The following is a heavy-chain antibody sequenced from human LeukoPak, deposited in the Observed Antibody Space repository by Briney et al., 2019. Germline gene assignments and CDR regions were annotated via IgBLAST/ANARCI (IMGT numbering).Heavy chain of an antibody. D-gene: IGHD1-26*01. CDR2: IRYDGSYQ. CDR3: ARAYIVGATRWFDP. CDR1: GFTLSSYG. J-gene: IGHJ5*02. V-gene: IGHV3-30*02. Sequence: PGGSLRLSCVASGFTLSSYGMHWVRQAPGKGLQWVAFIRYDGSYQYYADSVKGRFTISRDNSKNTLYLQMHSLRAEDTAVYFCARAYIVGATRWFDPWGQGTLVTVSS.